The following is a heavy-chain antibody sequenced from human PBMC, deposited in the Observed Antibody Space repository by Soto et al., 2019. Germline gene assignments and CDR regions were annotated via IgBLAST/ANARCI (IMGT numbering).Heavy chain of an antibody. Sequence: GGSLSLSCAASEFTFSYYAMSWVRPAPGKGLEWVSYITTSSSTTYYADSVKGRFTISRDNAKNSLTLQMNSLRDEDTAVYYCARVHDYLYSFDSWGQGTLVTVS. D-gene: IGHD4-17*01. CDR2: ITTSSSTT. V-gene: IGHV3-48*02. CDR1: EFTFSYYA. CDR3: ARVHDYLYSFDS. J-gene: IGHJ4*02.